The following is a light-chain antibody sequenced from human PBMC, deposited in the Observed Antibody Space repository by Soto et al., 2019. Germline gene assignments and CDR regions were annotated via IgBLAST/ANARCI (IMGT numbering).Light chain of an antibody. CDR2: GAS. CDR1: QSVGSD. CDR3: QQYKNWPPIS. V-gene: IGKV3-15*01. J-gene: IGKJ5*01. Sequence: EILLTQSPSTLSLSRVERATLSWTASQSVGSDLAWYQQKPGQAPRLLIYGASTRATGIPARFSGSASGTEFTLTISGLQSEDFAVYYCQQYKNWPPISFGQGTRLAIK.